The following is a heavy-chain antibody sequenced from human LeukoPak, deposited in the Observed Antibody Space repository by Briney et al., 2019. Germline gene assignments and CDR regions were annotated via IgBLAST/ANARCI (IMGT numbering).Heavy chain of an antibody. V-gene: IGHV4-34*01. D-gene: IGHD6-19*01. J-gene: IGHJ4*02. CDR2: VKVGGDT. Sequence: SETLSLTCAVYGDSLDNLYWSGVRQSPGKGVEWIGEVKVGGDTKYNPSLKSRVTMAADTSRSQFSLRLTFVTAADRAIYYCARSFGWYALDVWGQGALVTVSS. CDR3: ARSFGWYALDV. CDR1: GDSLDNLY.